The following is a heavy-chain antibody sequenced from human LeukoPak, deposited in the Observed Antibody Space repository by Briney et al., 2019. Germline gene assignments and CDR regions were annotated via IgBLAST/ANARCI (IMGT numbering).Heavy chain of an antibody. V-gene: IGHV3-48*04. CDR1: GFTFSGYD. CDR2: TSSSSSTI. J-gene: IGHJ6*02. CDR3: ARLRYYGMDV. Sequence: GGFLRLSCAASGFTFSGYDMSWVRQAPGKGLEWVSYTSSSSSTIYYADSVKSRFTISRDNAKNSLYLQMNSLRAEDTAVYYCARLRYYGMDVWGQGTTVTVSS.